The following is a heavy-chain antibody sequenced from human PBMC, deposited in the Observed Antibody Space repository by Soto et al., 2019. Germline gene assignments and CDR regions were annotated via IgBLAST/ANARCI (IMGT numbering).Heavy chain of an antibody. CDR1: GYPFTSYS. CDR2: ISTYNGNT. Sequence: QVQLMQSGAEVKKPGASVNVSCKASGYPFTSYSISWVRHAPGQALEWMGWISTYNGNTHYAQKFQGRLTMTTDTSTSTAYMEVRSLSSDDTAVYYCARGVDYFYQYMDVWGKGNTVTVSS. V-gene: IGHV1-18*01. J-gene: IGHJ6*03. CDR3: ARGVDYFYQYMDV.